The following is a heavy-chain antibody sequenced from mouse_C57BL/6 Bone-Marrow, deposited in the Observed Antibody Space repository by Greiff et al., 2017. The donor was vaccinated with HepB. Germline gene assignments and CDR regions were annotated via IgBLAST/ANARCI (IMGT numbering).Heavy chain of an antibody. Sequence: EVQLQESGGGLVKPGGSLKLSCAASGFTFSSYAMSWVRQTPEKRLEWVATISDGGSYTYYPDNVKGRFTISRDNAKNNLYLQMSHLKSEDTAMYYCARGGGTGTGFAYWGQGTLVTVSA. CDR1: GFTFSSYA. CDR3: ARGGGTGTGFAY. CDR2: ISDGGSYT. J-gene: IGHJ3*01. D-gene: IGHD4-1*01. V-gene: IGHV5-4*01.